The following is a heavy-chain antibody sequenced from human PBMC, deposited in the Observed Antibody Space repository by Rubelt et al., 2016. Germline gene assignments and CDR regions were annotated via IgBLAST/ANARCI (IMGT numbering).Heavy chain of an antibody. J-gene: IGHJ5*02. D-gene: IGHD6-13*01. CDR1: GGSISSYY. V-gene: IGHV4-59*12. Sequence: QVQLQESGPGLVKPSETLSLTCTVSGGSISSYYWSWIRQPPGKGLEWIGYIYYSGSTNYNPSLKRLVTISVDTSKNQFSLKLSSVTAADTAVYYCARGGGISSPWGQGTLVTVSS. CDR3: ARGGGISSP. CDR2: IYYSGST.